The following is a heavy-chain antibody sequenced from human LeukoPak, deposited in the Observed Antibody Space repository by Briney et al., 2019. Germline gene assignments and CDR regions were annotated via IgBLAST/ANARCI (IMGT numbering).Heavy chain of an antibody. CDR3: ARDKPRGSYYGSIFDS. CDR1: GFTFSSYW. V-gene: IGHV3-7*01. CDR2: IRDDGGEI. Sequence: GGSLRLSCEASGFTFSSYWMSWVRQAPGKGLEWVSNIRDDGGEIYYVDSVKGRFTISRDNAKSSLFLQMNSLRAEDAAVYYCARDKPRGSYYGSIFDSWGQGTLVTVSS. D-gene: IGHD1-26*01. J-gene: IGHJ4*02.